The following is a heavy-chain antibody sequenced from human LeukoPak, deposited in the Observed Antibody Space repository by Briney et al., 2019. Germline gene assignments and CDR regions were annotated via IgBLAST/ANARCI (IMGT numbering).Heavy chain of an antibody. J-gene: IGHJ3*02. V-gene: IGHV1-18*01. Sequence: AASVNASCKASGYSSASYGISWGRQAPGHGLKWMGWVSGYDGRTNYAQNLKGRFTVTAETSTSTVYMERRSLRSDDTAIYYCARDYYNDYEDTFDIWGQGTMVTVSS. CDR1: GYSSASYG. CDR2: VSGYDGRT. D-gene: IGHD4-11*01. CDR3: ARDYYNDYEDTFDI.